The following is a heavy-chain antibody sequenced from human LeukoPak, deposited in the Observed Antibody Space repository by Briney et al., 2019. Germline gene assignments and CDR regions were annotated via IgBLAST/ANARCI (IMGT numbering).Heavy chain of an antibody. D-gene: IGHD6-13*01. Sequence: GASVKVSCKASGYTFTSYGISWVRQAPGQGLEWMGWISAYNGNTNYAQKLQGRVTMTTDTSTSTAYMELRSLRSDDTAVYYCARDNWGSSSWYWFDPWGQGTLVTVSS. CDR3: ARDNWGSSSWYWFDP. V-gene: IGHV1-18*01. CDR2: ISAYNGNT. J-gene: IGHJ5*02. CDR1: GYTFTSYG.